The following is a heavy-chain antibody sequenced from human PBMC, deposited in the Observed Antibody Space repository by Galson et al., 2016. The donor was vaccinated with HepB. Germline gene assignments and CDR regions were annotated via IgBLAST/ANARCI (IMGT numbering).Heavy chain of an antibody. D-gene: IGHD3-16*02. CDR3: ARSRLGPLSTQPADY. CDR2: IIPIFGTAA. Sequence: SVKVSCKASGGTFSSYVINWVRQAPGQGLEWMGGIIPIFGTAATYAQKFQGRVTITADDSTTTVYMELSSLRSEDTAVDYCARSRLGPLSTQPADYWGQGTLVTVSS. J-gene: IGHJ4*01. CDR1: GGTFSSYV. V-gene: IGHV1-69*13.